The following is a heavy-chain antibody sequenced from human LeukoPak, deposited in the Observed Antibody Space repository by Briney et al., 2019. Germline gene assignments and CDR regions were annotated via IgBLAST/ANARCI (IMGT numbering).Heavy chain of an antibody. D-gene: IGHD6-13*01. CDR1: AGSFSGYY. Sequence: SETLSLTCAVYAGSFSGYYRSWIRQPPGKGLEWIGEINHSESTNYNPSTKSRVTISVDTSKNQFSLNLTSVTAADTAVYYCARLYIGGYSRSTNYNWFDPWGQGTLVTVSS. J-gene: IGHJ5*02. CDR2: INHSEST. V-gene: IGHV4-34*01. CDR3: ARLYIGGYSRSTNYNWFDP.